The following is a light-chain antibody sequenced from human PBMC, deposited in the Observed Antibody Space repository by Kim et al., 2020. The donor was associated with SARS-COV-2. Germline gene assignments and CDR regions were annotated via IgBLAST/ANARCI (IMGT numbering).Light chain of an antibody. CDR3: QQYGTSPRT. Sequence: SPGEGATLSCRASQSVSTTYLAWYQQKSGQAPRLLIYGTSSRATGIPVRFSGSGSGTDFTLTISRLEPEDFAVYYCQQYGTSPRTFGGGTKVDIK. CDR1: QSVSTTY. V-gene: IGKV3-20*01. CDR2: GTS. J-gene: IGKJ4*01.